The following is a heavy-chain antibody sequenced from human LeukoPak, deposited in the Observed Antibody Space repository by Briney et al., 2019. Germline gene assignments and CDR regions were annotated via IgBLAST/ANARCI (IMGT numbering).Heavy chain of an antibody. CDR2: IYYSGST. V-gene: IGHV4-59*01. CDR1: GGSISSYY. J-gene: IGHJ6*02. Sequence: SETLSLTCTVSGGSISSYYGSWIRQPPGKGLEWIGYIYYSGSTNYNPSLKSRVTISVDTSKNQFSLKLSSVTAADTAVYYCARARCSSTSCYVHYGMDVWGQGNTVTVSS. D-gene: IGHD2-2*01. CDR3: ARARCSSTSCYVHYGMDV.